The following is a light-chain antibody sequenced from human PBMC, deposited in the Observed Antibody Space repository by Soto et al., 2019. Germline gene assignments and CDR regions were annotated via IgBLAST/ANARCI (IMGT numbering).Light chain of an antibody. CDR3: CSYAGRYRAV. Sequence: QSVLTQPRSVSGSPGQSVTISCTGTSSDIGAYDYVSWYQQHPGKAPKVIIYDVSKRPSGVPDRFSGSKSGDTASLTISGLQADDEADYYCCSYAGRYRAVFGGGTKLTVL. J-gene: IGLJ2*01. CDR2: DVS. V-gene: IGLV2-11*01. CDR1: SSDIGAYDY.